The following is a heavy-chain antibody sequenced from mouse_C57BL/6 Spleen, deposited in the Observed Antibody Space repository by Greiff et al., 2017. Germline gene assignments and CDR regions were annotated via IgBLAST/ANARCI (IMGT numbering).Heavy chain of an antibody. CDR3: ARHEVTGSSYPWFAY. J-gene: IGHJ3*01. V-gene: IGHV1-62-2*01. CDR2: FYPGSGSI. CDR1: GYTFTEYT. Sequence: VKLMESGAELVKPGASVKLSCKASGYTFTEYTIHWVKQRSGQGLEWIGWFYPGSGSIKYNEKVKDKATLTADKSSSTVYMELSRLTSDDSAVYFCARHEVTGSSYPWFAYWGQGTLVTVSA. D-gene: IGHD1-1*01.